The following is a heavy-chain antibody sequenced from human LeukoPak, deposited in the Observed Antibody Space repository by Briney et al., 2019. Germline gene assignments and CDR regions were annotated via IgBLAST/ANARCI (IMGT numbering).Heavy chain of an antibody. V-gene: IGHV4-4*02. Sequence: SETLSLTCAVSGGSISRSDWWSWVRHSPGKGQEWIGEIFHSGSTKYSPSLKSRVTISVDKSKNQFSLNLASVTAADTAMYYCARDASLQTGAFDVWGQGTMVTVSS. CDR1: GGSISRSDW. CDR3: ARDASLQTGAFDV. J-gene: IGHJ3*01. CDR2: IFHSGST. D-gene: IGHD5-24*01.